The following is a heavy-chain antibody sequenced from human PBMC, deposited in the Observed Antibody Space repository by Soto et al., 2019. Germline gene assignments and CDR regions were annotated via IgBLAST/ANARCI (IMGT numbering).Heavy chain of an antibody. D-gene: IGHD6-19*01. Sequence: QVQLVESGGGVVQPGRSLRLSCTASGFTFSSYAMHWVRQAPGKGQEWVAVISYDGSNKYYADSVKGRFTISRDNSKNTMYLQMNSLRVEDTAVYYCARPYSSGWYGDLDYWGQGTLVTVSS. CDR2: ISYDGSNK. V-gene: IGHV3-30-3*01. CDR1: GFTFSSYA. CDR3: ARPYSSGWYGDLDY. J-gene: IGHJ4*02.